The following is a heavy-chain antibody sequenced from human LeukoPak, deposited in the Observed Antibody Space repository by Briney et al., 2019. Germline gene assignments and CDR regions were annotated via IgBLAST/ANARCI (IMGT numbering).Heavy chain of an antibody. Sequence: ASVKVSCKXSGYTFTSYDINWVRQATGQGLEWMGWMNPNRGNTGYAQKFQGRVTMTRNTSISTAYMELSSLRSEDTAVYYCARVSGYDSSGYDWGQGTLVTVSS. V-gene: IGHV1-8*01. CDR1: GYTFTSYD. CDR2: MNPNRGNT. CDR3: ARVSGYDSSGYD. J-gene: IGHJ4*02. D-gene: IGHD3-22*01.